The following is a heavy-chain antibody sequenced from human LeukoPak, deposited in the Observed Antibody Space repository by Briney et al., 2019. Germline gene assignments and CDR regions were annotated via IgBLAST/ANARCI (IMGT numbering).Heavy chain of an antibody. CDR3: AGSIVVVVGYFQH. D-gene: IGHD3-22*01. CDR1: GGSISSSSYY. V-gene: IGHV4-39*01. Sequence: PSETLSLTCTVSGGSISSSSYYWGWLRQPPGKGLEWIGSIYYSGSTYYNPSLKSRVTISVDTSKNQFSLKLSSVTAADTAVYYCAGSIVVVVGYFQHWGQGTLVTVSS. CDR2: IYYSGST. J-gene: IGHJ1*01.